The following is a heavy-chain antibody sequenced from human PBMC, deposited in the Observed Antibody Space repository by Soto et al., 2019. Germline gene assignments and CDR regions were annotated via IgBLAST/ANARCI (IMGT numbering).Heavy chain of an antibody. J-gene: IGHJ6*02. CDR2: IGTAGDT. D-gene: IGHD6-19*01. CDR1: GFTFSSYD. CDR3: ARARQWLGPRSWDYYGMDV. Sequence: GGSLRLSCAASGFTFSSYDMHWVRQATGKGLEWVSAIGTAGDTYYPGSVKGRFTISRENAKNSLYLQMNSLRAEDTAVYYCARARQWLGPRSWDYYGMDVWGQGTTVTVSS. V-gene: IGHV3-13*01.